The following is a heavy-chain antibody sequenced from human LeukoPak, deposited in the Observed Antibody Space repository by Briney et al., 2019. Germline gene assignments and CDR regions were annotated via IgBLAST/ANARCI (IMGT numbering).Heavy chain of an antibody. J-gene: IGHJ4*02. CDR3: ARDLAYGDYIYDY. CDR1: GFTFSRYW. V-gene: IGHV3-66*01. D-gene: IGHD4-17*01. CDR2: IYSGDTT. Sequence: GGSLRLSCAASGFTFSRYWMHWVRQAPRKGLEWVSVIYSGDTTHYADSVKGRFSISRDNSKNTLYLQMNNLRVEDTAVYYCARDLAYGDYIYDYWGQGTLVTVSS.